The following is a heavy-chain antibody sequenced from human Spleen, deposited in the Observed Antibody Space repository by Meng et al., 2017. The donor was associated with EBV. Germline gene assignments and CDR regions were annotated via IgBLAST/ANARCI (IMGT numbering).Heavy chain of an antibody. V-gene: IGHV4-34*01. D-gene: IGHD5-12*01. CDR2: LNYSGNV. J-gene: IGHJ4*02. CDR1: GGSFSEYC. Sequence: APLEQYAAGLFSPSENLSLTCAVHGGSFSEYCSSWIRQPAGKGLEWIGELNYSGNVNNNPSLKSRLTISGDTSKNQFSLKLSSVTAADTALYYCAISGYDPPYFDNWGQGTLVTVSS. CDR3: AISGYDPPYFDN.